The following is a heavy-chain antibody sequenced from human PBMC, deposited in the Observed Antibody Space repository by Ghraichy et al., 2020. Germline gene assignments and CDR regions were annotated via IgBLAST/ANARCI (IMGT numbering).Heavy chain of an antibody. Sequence: ASVKVSCKASGYIFAGYFIHWVRQAPGQELEWMGRIDPDSGGTIYAQKFQGRVTMTSDTSISTAYMELTSLRSDDTAICARDTTVTNWFDPWGQGTLVTVSS. J-gene: IGHJ5*02. V-gene: IGHV1-2*06. D-gene: IGHD4-17*01. CDR1: GYIFAGYF. CDR2: IDPDSGGT. CDR3: DTTVTNWFDP.